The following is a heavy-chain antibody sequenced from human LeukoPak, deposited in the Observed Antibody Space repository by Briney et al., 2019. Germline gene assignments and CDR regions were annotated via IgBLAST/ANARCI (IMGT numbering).Heavy chain of an antibody. CDR1: GLTVSSNY. CDR3: ARDPYNSGSTYFDY. J-gene: IGHJ4*02. Sequence: GGSLRLSCAVSGLTVSSNYMSWVRQAPGKGLEWASAIYSGGSTFYADSVKGRFTISRDNSKNTLYLQMNSLRAEDTAVYYCARDPYNSGSTYFDYWGQGTLVTVSS. D-gene: IGHD3-10*01. V-gene: IGHV3-53*01. CDR2: IYSGGST.